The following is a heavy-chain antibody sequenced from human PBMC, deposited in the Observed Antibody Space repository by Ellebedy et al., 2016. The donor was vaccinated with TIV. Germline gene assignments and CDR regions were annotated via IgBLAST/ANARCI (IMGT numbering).Heavy chain of an antibody. CDR2: IYPGDSTT. Sequence: GESLKLSCKGSGFNFAYYWIGWVRQMPGKGLEWMGIIYPGDSTTTYSPSFQGQVTISADKSISTAYLQWSSLKASDTAIYYCARRQRHGYNWGQGTLVTVSS. V-gene: IGHV5-51*01. D-gene: IGHD5-24*01. CDR1: GFNFAYYW. CDR3: ARRQRHGYN. J-gene: IGHJ4*02.